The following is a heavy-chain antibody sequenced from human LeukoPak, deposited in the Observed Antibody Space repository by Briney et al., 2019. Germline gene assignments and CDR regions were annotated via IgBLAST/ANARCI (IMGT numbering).Heavy chain of an antibody. J-gene: IGHJ6*02. CDR1: GFTFSSYA. V-gene: IGHV3-30-3*01. CDR2: IPYDGSNK. Sequence: GGSLRLSCAASGFTFSSYAMHWVRQAPGKGLEWVAVIPYDGSNKYYVDSVKGRFTISRDNSKNTLYLQMNSLRAEDTAVYYCARDNPGITIFGVVIITYGMDVWGQGTTVTVSS. CDR3: ARDNPGITIFGVVIITYGMDV. D-gene: IGHD3-3*01.